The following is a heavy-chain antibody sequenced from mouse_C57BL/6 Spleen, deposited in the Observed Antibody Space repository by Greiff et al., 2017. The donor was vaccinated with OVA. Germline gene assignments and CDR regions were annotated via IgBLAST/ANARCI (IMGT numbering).Heavy chain of an antibody. D-gene: IGHD5-1*01. V-gene: IGHV10-1*01. CDR1: GFSFNTYA. J-gene: IGHJ2*01. CDR2: IRSKSNNYAT. CDR3: VRQNLPGNYFDY. Sequence: EVQLVESGGGLVQPKGSLKLSCAASGFSFNTYAMNWVRQAPGKGLEWVARIRSKSNNYATYYADSVKDRFTISRDDSESMLYLQMNNLKTEDTAMYYCVRQNLPGNYFDYWGQGTTLTVSS.